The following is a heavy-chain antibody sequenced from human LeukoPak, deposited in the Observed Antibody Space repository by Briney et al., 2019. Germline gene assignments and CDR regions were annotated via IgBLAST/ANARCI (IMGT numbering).Heavy chain of an antibody. CDR1: GYTFTSYY. V-gene: IGHV1-46*01. CDR3: ARDDYYGSGSLGPAFDI. Sequence: ASVKVSCKASGYTFTSYYMHWVRQAPGQGLEWMGIINPSGGSTSYAQKFQGRVTMTRDMSTSTVYMELSSLRSEDTAVYYCARDDYYGSGSLGPAFDIWGQGTMVTVSS. D-gene: IGHD3-10*01. J-gene: IGHJ3*02. CDR2: INPSGGST.